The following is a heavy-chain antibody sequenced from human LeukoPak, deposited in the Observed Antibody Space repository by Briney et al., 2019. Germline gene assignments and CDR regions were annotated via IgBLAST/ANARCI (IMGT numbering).Heavy chain of an antibody. V-gene: IGHV4-4*07. D-gene: IGHD3-3*01. CDR3: ARDDFWSGYRAFDI. J-gene: IGHJ3*02. CDR1: GGSISSYY. CDR2: IYTSGST. Sequence: SETLSLTYSASGGSISSYYWSWVRRPAGKGLEWIGRIYTSGSTNYNPSLKSRVTMSVDTSKNQFSLKLSSVTAADTAVYYCARDDFWSGYRAFDIWGQGTMVTVA.